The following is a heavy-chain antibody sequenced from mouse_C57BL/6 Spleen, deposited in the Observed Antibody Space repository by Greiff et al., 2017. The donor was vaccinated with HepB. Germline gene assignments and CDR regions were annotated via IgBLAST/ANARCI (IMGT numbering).Heavy chain of an antibody. V-gene: IGHV5-4*03. CDR3: ARGNSYYAMDY. J-gene: IGHJ4*01. Sequence: EVKLMESGGGLVKPGGSLKLSCAASGFTFSSYAMSWVRQTPEKRLEWVATISDGGSYTYYPDNVKGRFTISRDNAKNNLYLQMSHLKSEDTAMYYCARGNSYYAMDYWGQGTSVTVSS. CDR1: GFTFSSYA. CDR2: ISDGGSYT.